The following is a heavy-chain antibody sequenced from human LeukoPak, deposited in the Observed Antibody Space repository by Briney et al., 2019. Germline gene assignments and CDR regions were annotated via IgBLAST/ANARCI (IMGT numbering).Heavy chain of an antibody. J-gene: IGHJ3*02. CDR2: ISGDGRNI. V-gene: IGHV3-74*01. CDR3: AKDTGSPADAITMEDNAFDI. Sequence: GSLRLSCVASGFTFSSYWMHWVRQDPRKGLVWVSRISGDGRNINYADSVRGRFTISRDNAKNSLDLQMESLRAEDTAVYYCAKDTGSPADAITMEDNAFDIWGQGTMVTVSS. D-gene: IGHD3-3*01. CDR1: GFTFSSYW.